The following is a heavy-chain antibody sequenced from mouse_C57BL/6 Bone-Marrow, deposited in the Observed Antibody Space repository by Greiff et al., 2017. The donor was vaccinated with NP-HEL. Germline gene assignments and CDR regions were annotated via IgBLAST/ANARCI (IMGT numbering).Heavy chain of an antibody. D-gene: IGHD2-1*01. CDR1: GYTFTSYW. J-gene: IGHJ3*01. CDR3: ARSLYYGNYGGGFAY. V-gene: IGHV1-72*01. Sequence: QVQLQQPGAELVKPGASVKLSCKASGYTFTSYWMHWVKQRPGRGLEWIGRIDPNRGGTKYNEKFKSKATLTVDKPSSTAYMQLSSLTSEDSAVYYCARSLYYGNYGGGFAYWGQGTLVTVSA. CDR2: IDPNRGGT.